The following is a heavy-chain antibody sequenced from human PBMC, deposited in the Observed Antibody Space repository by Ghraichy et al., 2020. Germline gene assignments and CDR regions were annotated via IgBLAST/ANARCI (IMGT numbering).Heavy chain of an antibody. CDR2: ISSNGGST. Sequence: GGSLRLSCAASGFTFSSYAMHWVRQAPGKGLEYVSAISSNGGSTYYANSVKGRFTISRDNSKNTLYLQMGSLRAEDMAVYYCARGFPSSSWYSGYYYYGMDVWGQGTTVTVSS. D-gene: IGHD6-13*01. J-gene: IGHJ6*02. V-gene: IGHV3-64*01. CDR3: ARGFPSSSWYSGYYYYGMDV. CDR1: GFTFSSYA.